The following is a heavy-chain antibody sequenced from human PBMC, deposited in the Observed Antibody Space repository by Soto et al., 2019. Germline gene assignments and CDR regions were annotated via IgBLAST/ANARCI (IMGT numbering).Heavy chain of an antibody. CDR2: IYHSGST. V-gene: IGHV4-4*02. Sequence: QVQLQESGPGLVKPSGTLSLTCAVSGGSISSSNWWSWVRQPPGKGLEWIGEIYHSGSTNYNPSLTSRVTISVDKSKNQFSLKLSSVTAADTAVYYCARGARGNHWVGFDYWGQGTLVTVSS. J-gene: IGHJ4*02. CDR1: GGSISSSNW. CDR3: ARGARGNHWVGFDY. D-gene: IGHD7-27*01.